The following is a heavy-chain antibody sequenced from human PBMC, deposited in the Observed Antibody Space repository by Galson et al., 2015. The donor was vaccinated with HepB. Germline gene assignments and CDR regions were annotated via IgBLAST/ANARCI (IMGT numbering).Heavy chain of an antibody. CDR1: GFTFSSYA. CDR3: ARVADADYGDHSHFDY. CDR2: ISGSGGST. D-gene: IGHD4-17*01. J-gene: IGHJ4*02. V-gene: IGHV3-23*01. Sequence: SLRLSCAASGFTFSSYAMTWVRQAPGKGLEWVSVISGSGGSTYYADSVKGRFTTSRDNSKNTLYLQMNSLRAEDTAVYYCARVADADYGDHSHFDYWGQGTLVTVSS.